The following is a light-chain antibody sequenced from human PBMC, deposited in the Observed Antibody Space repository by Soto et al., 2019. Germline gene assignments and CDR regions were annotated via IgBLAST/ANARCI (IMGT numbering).Light chain of an antibody. CDR3: QQTYSAPRT. V-gene: IGKV1-39*01. CDR1: QSITIY. Sequence: DIQMTQSPSSLSASVGDGVTISCRASQSITIYLNWYQQTPGKAPRLLIYGASTLQTGVPSRFSGSGSMTDFTLTISNLQPEDFATYYCQQTYSAPRTFGPGTKV. CDR2: GAS. J-gene: IGKJ1*01.